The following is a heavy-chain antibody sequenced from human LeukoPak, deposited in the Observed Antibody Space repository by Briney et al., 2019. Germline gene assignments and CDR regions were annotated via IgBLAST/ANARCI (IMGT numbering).Heavy chain of an antibody. CDR3: AKLGGTARFDP. CDR2: IKQDGSEK. V-gene: IGHV3-7*01. Sequence: PGGSLRLSCGASGFTFSSYWMSWLRQAPGRGLEWVANIKQDGSEKDYVDSVKGRFTISRDNAKNSLYLQMTNLRAEDTAIYYCAKLGGTARFDPWGQGTLVTVSS. CDR1: GFTFSSYW. D-gene: IGHD1-7*01. J-gene: IGHJ5*02.